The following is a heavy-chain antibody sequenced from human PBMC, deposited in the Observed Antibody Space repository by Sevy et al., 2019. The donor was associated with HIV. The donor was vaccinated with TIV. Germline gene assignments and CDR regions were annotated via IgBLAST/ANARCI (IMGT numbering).Heavy chain of an antibody. Sequence: ASVNISCKASGGTFSSYAISWVRQAPGQGLEWMGGIIPIFGTANYAQKFQGRVTITADESTSTAYMELGSLRSEDTAVYYCARAKRAYGGYGFWSGYSGYYYYGMDVWGQGTTVTVSS. CDR3: ARAKRAYGGYGFWSGYSGYYYYGMDV. CDR2: IIPIFGTA. V-gene: IGHV1-69*13. CDR1: GGTFSSYA. D-gene: IGHD3-3*01. J-gene: IGHJ6*02.